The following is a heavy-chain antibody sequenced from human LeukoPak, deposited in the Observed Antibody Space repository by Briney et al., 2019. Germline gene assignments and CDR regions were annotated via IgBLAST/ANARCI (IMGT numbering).Heavy chain of an antibody. V-gene: IGHV3-7*04. CDR2: IKQDGSKK. J-gene: IGHJ4*02. Sequence: GGSLRLSCVASGFPFSSYWMAWVRQAPGKGLEWVANIKQDGSKKSYVDSVKGRFTISRDNAKNSLYLQMNSLRAEDTAIYYCTRVGYIDEGIDYWGQGTLVTVSS. D-gene: IGHD5-24*01. CDR1: GFPFSSYW. CDR3: TRVGYIDEGIDY.